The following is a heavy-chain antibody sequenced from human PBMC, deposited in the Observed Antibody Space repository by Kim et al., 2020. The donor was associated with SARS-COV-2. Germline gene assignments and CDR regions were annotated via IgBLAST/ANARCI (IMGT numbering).Heavy chain of an antibody. J-gene: IGHJ4*02. CDR3: TREALGANDY. CDR1: GFTFSDHY. Sequence: GGSLRLSCAASGFTFSDHYMDWVRQAPGKGLEWVGRIRNKVNSYTTEYAASVKGRFTISRDDSKNSLYLQMNSLKTEDTAVYYCTREALGANDYWGQGTLVTVSS. CDR2: IRNKVNSYTT. V-gene: IGHV3-72*01. D-gene: IGHD3-16*01.